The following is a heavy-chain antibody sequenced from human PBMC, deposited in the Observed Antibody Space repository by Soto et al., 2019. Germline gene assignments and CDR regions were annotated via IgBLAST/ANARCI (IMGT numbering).Heavy chain of an antibody. D-gene: IGHD3-22*01. Sequence: SETLSLTCTVPGGSIKNYYWSWIRQPAGKGLEWIGRIYSTGSTNYNASLKSRVTMSVDTSNNQFSLRLRSVTAADTAVYYCARDEYYDSNNWFDTWGQGTLVTVSS. CDR3: ARDEYYDSNNWFDT. CDR2: IYSTGST. V-gene: IGHV4-4*07. J-gene: IGHJ5*02. CDR1: GGSIKNYY.